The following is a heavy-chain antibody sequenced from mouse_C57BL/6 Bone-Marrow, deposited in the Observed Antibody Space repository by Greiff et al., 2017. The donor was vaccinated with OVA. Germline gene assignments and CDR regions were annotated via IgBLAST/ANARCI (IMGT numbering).Heavy chain of an antibody. CDR2: IYPGSGST. CDR1: GYTFTSYW. CDR3: ARFGDSSGYVGY. J-gene: IGHJ2*01. Sequence: QVQLQQPGAELVKPGASVKMSCKASGYTFTSYWITWVKQRPGQGLEWIGDIYPGSGSTNYNEKFKSKATLTVDTSSSTAYMQLSSLTSEDAAVDYGARFGDSSGYVGYWGQGTTLTVSS. V-gene: IGHV1-55*01. D-gene: IGHD3-2*02.